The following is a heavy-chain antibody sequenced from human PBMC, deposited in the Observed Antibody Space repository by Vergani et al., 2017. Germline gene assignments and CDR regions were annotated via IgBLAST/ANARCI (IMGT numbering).Heavy chain of an antibody. CDR3: ARGKTYYDFWSGPRPFDY. CDR2: INHSGST. Sequence: QVQLQQWGAGLLKPSETLSLTCAVYGGSFSGYYWSWIRQPPGKGLEWIGEINHSGSTNYNPSLKSRVTISVDTSKNQFSLKLSSVTAADTAVYYCARGKTYYDFWSGPRPFDYWGQGTLVTVSS. D-gene: IGHD3-3*01. V-gene: IGHV4-34*01. CDR1: GGSFSGYY. J-gene: IGHJ4*02.